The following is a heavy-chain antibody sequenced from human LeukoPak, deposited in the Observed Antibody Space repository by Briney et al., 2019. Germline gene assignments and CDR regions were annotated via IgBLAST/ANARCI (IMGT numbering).Heavy chain of an antibody. CDR1: GGSISSGGYS. CDR2: IYHSGST. J-gene: IGHJ4*02. Sequence: SQSLSLTCAVSGGSISSGGYSWGWIRQPPGKGLEWIGYIYHSGSTYYNPTLKSRVTISVDRSKNHFSLKLSSVTAADTAVYYCASGGGRLQPFDYWGQGTLVTVSS. CDR3: ASGGGRLQPFDY. V-gene: IGHV4-30-2*01. D-gene: IGHD3-16*01.